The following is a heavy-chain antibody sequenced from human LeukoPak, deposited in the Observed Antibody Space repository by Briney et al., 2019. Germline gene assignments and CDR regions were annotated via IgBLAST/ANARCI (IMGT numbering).Heavy chain of an antibody. CDR2: IYGSGST. D-gene: IGHD3-22*01. Sequence: PSQTLSLTCTVSGGSISSGTYYWGWLRQPAGRGGEGVGHIYGSGSTNYNPSLKSRVTISVDTSKNQFSLKLSSVTAADTAVYYCARGLYYYDSSGYLYYFDYWGQGTLVTVSS. CDR1: GGSISSGTYY. V-gene: IGHV4-61*09. CDR3: ARGLYYYDSSGYLYYFDY. J-gene: IGHJ4*02.